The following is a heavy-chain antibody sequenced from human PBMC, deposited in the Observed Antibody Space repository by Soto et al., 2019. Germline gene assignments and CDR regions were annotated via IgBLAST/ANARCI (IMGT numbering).Heavy chain of an antibody. CDR1: GGSVSSGSYY. D-gene: IGHD5-18*01. CDR3: AREGVDTANYGMDV. CDR2: IYYSGST. J-gene: IGHJ6*02. V-gene: IGHV4-61*01. Sequence: PSETLSLTCTVSGGSVSSGSYYWSWIRQPPGKGLEWIGYIYYSGSTNYNPSLKSRVTISVDTSKNQFSLKLSSVTAADTAVYYCAREGVDTANYGMDVWGQGTTVTV.